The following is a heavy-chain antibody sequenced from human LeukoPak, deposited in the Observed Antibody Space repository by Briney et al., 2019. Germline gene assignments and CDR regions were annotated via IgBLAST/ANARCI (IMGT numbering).Heavy chain of an antibody. Sequence: PSETLSLTCTVSGGSISSSSYYWSWIRQPPGKGLEWMGYIYYSGSTNYNPSLKSRVTISVDTSKNQFSLKLSSVTATATAVYYCARGKDTALRYWGQGTLVTVSS. CDR2: IYYSGST. CDR3: ARGKDTALRY. V-gene: IGHV4-61*01. D-gene: IGHD5-18*01. J-gene: IGHJ4*02. CDR1: GGSISSSSYY.